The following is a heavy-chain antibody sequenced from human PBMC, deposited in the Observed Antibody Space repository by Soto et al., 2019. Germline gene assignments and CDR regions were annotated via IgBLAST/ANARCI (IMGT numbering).Heavy chain of an antibody. CDR3: XXXXXPIDY. V-gene: IGHV1-18*01. J-gene: IGHJ4*02. Sequence: QVQLVQSGAEVKKPGASVKVSCKASGYTFTNFGISWVRQAPGQGLEWMGWISAYNGNTNYAQNFQGRVTMTTATSTSTAYMELRSLRSDDXXXXXXXXXXXPIDYWGQGTLVTVSS. CDR2: ISAYNGNT. CDR1: GYTFTNFG.